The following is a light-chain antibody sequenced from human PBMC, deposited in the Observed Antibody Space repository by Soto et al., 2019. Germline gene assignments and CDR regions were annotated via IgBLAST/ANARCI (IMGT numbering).Light chain of an antibody. CDR2: AAS. J-gene: IGKJ2*01. Sequence: EIVLTQSPGTLSLSPGEGATLSCRASQSVSTSYLAWYQQKPGQAPRLLLYAASSRATGIPDRFRGSGSGKVFTLTISRLEPEDLAVYYCQQYGASPYTFGQGTKLEIK. V-gene: IGKV3-20*01. CDR3: QQYGASPYT. CDR1: QSVSTSY.